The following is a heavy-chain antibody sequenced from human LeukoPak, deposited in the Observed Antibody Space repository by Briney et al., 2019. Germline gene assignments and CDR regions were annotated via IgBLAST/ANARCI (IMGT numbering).Heavy chain of an antibody. CDR2: ITGSGATT. J-gene: IGHJ4*02. Sequence: GGSLRLSCAAAGFSFSDYVMSWVRQAPGKGLEWVSAITGSGATTYYADSVEGRFTISRENSNNTLYLHMDSLSPEDTAVYYCARDPGLSNRWYGNILYYFDHWGQGTLVTVSS. CDR3: ARDPGLSNRWYGNILYYFDH. D-gene: IGHD6-13*01. CDR1: GFSFSDYV. V-gene: IGHV3-23*01.